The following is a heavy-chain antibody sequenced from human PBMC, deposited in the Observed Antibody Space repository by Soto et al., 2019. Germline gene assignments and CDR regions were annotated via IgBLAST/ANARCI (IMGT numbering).Heavy chain of an antibody. J-gene: IGHJ6*02. CDR3: AREVVGGSYYSSYYYYGMDV. CDR2: INPNSGGT. CDR1: GYTFTGYY. V-gene: IGHV1-2*04. D-gene: IGHD1-26*01. Sequence: QVQLVQSGAEVKKPGASVKVSCKASGYTFTGYYMHWVRQAPGQGLEWMGWINPNSGGTNYAQKFQGWVTMTRDTSXXTXYXXLGRLRSDDTAVYYCAREVVGGSYYSSYYYYGMDVWGQGTTVIVSS.